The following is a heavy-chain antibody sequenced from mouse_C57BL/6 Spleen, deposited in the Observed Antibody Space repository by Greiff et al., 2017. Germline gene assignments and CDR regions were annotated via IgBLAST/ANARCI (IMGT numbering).Heavy chain of an antibody. Sequence: QVQLQQPGAELVRPGSSVKLSCKASGYTFTSYWMDWVKQRPGQGLEWIGNIYPSDSETHYNQKFKDKATLTVDKSSSTAYMQLSSLTSEDSAVYYGARWAMGYGNPLYFDVWGTGTTVTVSS. V-gene: IGHV1-61*01. CDR2: IYPSDSET. CDR1: GYTFTSYW. D-gene: IGHD2-1*01. CDR3: ARWAMGYGNPLYFDV. J-gene: IGHJ1*03.